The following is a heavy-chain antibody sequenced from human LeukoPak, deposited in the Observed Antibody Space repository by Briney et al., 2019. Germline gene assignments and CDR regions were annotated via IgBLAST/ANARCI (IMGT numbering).Heavy chain of an antibody. CDR1: GYTFTGYY. V-gene: IGHV1-2*02. Sequence: GASVKVSCKASGYTFTGYYMHWVRQAPGQGLEWMGWINPNSGGTNYAQKFQGRVTMTRDTSISTAYMELSRLRSDDTAVYYCARVNGTGVFRWLQLMSPGNNWFDPWGQGTLVTVSS. D-gene: IGHD5-24*01. CDR3: ARVNGTGVFRWLQLMSPGNNWFDP. CDR2: INPNSGGT. J-gene: IGHJ5*02.